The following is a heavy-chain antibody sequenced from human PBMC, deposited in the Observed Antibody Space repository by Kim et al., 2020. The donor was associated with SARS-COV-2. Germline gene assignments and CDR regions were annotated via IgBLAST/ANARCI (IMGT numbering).Heavy chain of an antibody. V-gene: IGHV4-59*13. CDR1: GVSISSYY. J-gene: IGHJ6*02. D-gene: IGHD3-3*01. CDR3: ARFWSGYPNYNAMDV. Sequence: SETLSLTCTVSGVSISSYYWTWIRQPPGKGLEWIGNIYYSGSTNYNPPLKSRVTISVDTSKNQFSLKLSSVTAADTAVYYCARFWSGYPNYNAMDVWGQGTTVAVSS. CDR2: IYYSGST.